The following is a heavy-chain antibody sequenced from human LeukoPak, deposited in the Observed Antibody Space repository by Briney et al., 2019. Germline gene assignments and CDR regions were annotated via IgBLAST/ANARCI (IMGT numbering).Heavy chain of an antibody. CDR2: TRSKANSYAT. CDR3: TRLSPYSSSWVDY. V-gene: IGHV3-73*01. J-gene: IGHJ4*02. CDR1: GFTFSGSA. D-gene: IGHD6-13*01. Sequence: GGSLRLSCAASGFTFSGSAMHWVRQASGKGLEWVGRTRSKANSYATAYAASVKGRFTISRDDSKNTAYLQMNSLKTEDTAVYYCTRLSPYSSSWVDYWGQGTLVTVSS.